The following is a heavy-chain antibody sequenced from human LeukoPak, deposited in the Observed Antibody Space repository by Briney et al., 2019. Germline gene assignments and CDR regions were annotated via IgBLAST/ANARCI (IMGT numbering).Heavy chain of an antibody. CDR1: GYRFISYW. V-gene: IGHV5-51*01. CDR3: ARQKVYGITEACHAISFYFYYMDV. D-gene: IGHD6-13*01. Sequence: GESLKISCTGSGYRFISYWIGWIRQITGKGLEWIGFIYPGDSDTRYSPSFQGQVTISADKSISTAYLQWSSLKASDTAMYYCARQKVYGITEACHAISFYFYYMDVWGKGNTVTISS. CDR2: IYPGDSDT. J-gene: IGHJ6*03.